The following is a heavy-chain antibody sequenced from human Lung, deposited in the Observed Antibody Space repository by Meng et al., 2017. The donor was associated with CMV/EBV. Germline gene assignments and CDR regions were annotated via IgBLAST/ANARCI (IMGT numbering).Heavy chain of an antibody. CDR3: TRVFGSGSQRYGGYYGMDV. CDR1: DFTVSSNY. Sequence: GESXKISXAASDFTVSSNYMSWVRQAPGKGLEWVSLIYSGGTTYYADSVKGRFTISRDNSKNTLYLQMNSLRAEDTAVYYCTRVFGSGSQRYGGYYGMDVWGQGTXVTVSS. D-gene: IGHD3-10*01. CDR2: IYSGGTT. J-gene: IGHJ6*02. V-gene: IGHV3-53*01.